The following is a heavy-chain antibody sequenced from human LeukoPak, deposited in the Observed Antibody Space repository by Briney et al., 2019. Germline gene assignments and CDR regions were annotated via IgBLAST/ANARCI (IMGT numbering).Heavy chain of an antibody. V-gene: IGHV5-10-1*01. CDR1: GXSFTSYW. CDR2: IDPSDSYI. D-gene: IGHD3-16*01. CDR3: ARQRFDYGYSMDV. J-gene: IGHJ6*02. Sequence: GESLRISFKGSGXSFTSYWIGWVRQMPGKGLEWMGRIDPSDSYINYSPSFQGHVTISADKSISTAYLQWSSLKASGTAMYYCARQRFDYGYSMDVWGQGTTVTVSS.